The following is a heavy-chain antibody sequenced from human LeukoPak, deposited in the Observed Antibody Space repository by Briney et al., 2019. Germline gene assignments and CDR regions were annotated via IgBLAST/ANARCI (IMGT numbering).Heavy chain of an antibody. D-gene: IGHD3-9*01. V-gene: IGHV1-69*13. CDR2: IIPIFGTA. J-gene: IGHJ6*02. Sequence: SVKVSCKASGGTFSSYAISWVRQAPGQGLEWMGGIIPIFGTANYAQKFQGRVTITADESTSTAYMELSSLRSEDTAVYYCARGGNYDILTGYYYYYYYGMDVWGQGTTVTVSS. CDR3: ARGGNYDILTGYYYYYYYGMDV. CDR1: GGTFSSYA.